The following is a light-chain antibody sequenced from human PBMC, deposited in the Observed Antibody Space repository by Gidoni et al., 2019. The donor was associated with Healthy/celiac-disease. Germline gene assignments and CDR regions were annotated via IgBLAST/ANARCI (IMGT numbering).Light chain of an antibody. V-gene: IGKV3-20*01. CDR2: GAS. Sequence: IVLTQSPGTLSLSAGERATLSCRASQSVSSSYLAWYQQQPGQEPRLLIYGASSRATGIPDRFSGSGSGTDFTLTISRLEPEDFAVYYCQQYGSSPLTFGGGTKVEIK. CDR3: QQYGSSPLT. CDR1: QSVSSSY. J-gene: IGKJ4*01.